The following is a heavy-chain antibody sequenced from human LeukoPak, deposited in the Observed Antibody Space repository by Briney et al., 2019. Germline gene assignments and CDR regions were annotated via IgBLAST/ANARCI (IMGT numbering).Heavy chain of an antibody. D-gene: IGHD2-2*01. V-gene: IGHV1-18*04. CDR3: ARIQDDIVVVQAQGGFDY. CDR2: LSAYNGNT. J-gene: IGHJ4*02. CDR1: GYTFTSYG. Sequence: ASVKVSCKASGYTFTSYGISWVRQAPGQGLEWMGWLSAYNGNTNYAQKLQGRVTMTTDTATSTAYMELRRLRSDDTAVYYCARIQDDIVVVQAQGGFDYWGQGTLVTVSS.